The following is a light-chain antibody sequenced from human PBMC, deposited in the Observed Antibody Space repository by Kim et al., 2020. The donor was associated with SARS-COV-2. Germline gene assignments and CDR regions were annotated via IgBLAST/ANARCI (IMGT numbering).Light chain of an antibody. CDR1: QTINSW. J-gene: IGKJ1*01. Sequence: DIQMTQSPSSLSASVGDRVTITCRANQTINSWLAWYQQIPWKAPKLLIYKASTLQSGVPSRFSGSGSGTEFTLTINSLQPDDFATYYCLQYYAYSFSPAFGQGTKVDIK. V-gene: IGKV1-5*03. CDR3: LQYYAYSFSPA. CDR2: KAS.